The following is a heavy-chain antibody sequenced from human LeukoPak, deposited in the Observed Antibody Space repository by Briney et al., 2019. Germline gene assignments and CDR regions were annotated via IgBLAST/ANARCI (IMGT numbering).Heavy chain of an antibody. D-gene: IGHD3-10*01. CDR2: IYYSGTT. CDR3: ARAFPRGVIIL. Sequence: SETLSLTCTVSGGSISSTSDFWGWIRQPPGKGLEWVGSIYYSGTTYYNPSLKSRVTISADTSKNQFSLKLRSVTAADTAVYYSARAFPRGVIILWGQGTLATVSS. J-gene: IGHJ4*02. V-gene: IGHV4-39*07. CDR1: GGSISSTSDF.